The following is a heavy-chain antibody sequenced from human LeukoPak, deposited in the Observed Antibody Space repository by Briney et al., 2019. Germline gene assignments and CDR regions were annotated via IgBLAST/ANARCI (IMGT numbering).Heavy chain of an antibody. CDR1: GLIFSSYG. J-gene: IGHJ6*03. CDR3: AKPVIPSAYQGTYCMDV. Sequence: PGGSLRLSCAASGLIFSSYGMHWVRQAPGEGLEWVAYIRHDESKTFYADSVKGRFTISRDNSKNTLYLQMHSLRAEDTALYYCAKPVIPSAYQGTYCMDVWGKGTTVTVSS. V-gene: IGHV3-30*02. D-gene: IGHD3-16*01. CDR2: IRHDESKT.